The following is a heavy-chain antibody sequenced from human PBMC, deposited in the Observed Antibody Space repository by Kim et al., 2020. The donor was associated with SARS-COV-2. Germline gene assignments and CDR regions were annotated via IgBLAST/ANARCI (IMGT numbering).Heavy chain of an antibody. J-gene: IGHJ4*02. D-gene: IGHD3-10*01. V-gene: IGHV4-39*07. CDR3: ASFYYGSGSH. CDR2: ST. Sequence: STYYNPSLKSRVTISVDTSKNQFSLKLSSVTAADTAVYYCASFYYGSGSHWGQGTLVTVSS.